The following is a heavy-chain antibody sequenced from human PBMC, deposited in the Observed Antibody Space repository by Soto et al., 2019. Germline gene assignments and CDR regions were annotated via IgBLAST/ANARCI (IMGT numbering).Heavy chain of an antibody. CDR1: GFTFSSYA. CDR2: ISGTGGTT. Sequence: EVQLLESGGGLVQPGGSLRLSCAASGFTFSSYAMSWVRQAPGKGLEWVSDISGTGGTTYYADSVKGRFTISRDNSKHTLSLQMNSLRADDTALYHCAKGDYYYGMDVWGQGTTVTVSS. J-gene: IGHJ6*02. V-gene: IGHV3-23*01. CDR3: AKGDYYYGMDV.